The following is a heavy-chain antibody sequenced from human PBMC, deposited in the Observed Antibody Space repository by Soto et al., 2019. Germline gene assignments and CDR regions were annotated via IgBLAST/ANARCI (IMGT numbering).Heavy chain of an antibody. CDR1: GFTFSSYG. V-gene: IGHV3-30*18. CDR3: AKASTMIVVAGIDY. Sequence: QVQLVESGGGVVQPGRSLRLSCAASGFTFSSYGMHWVRQAPGKGLEWVAVITYDGSNKYYADPVKGRFTISRDNSKNTLYLQMNSLRAEDTAVYYCAKASTMIVVAGIDYWGQGTLVTVSS. D-gene: IGHD3-22*01. CDR2: ITYDGSNK. J-gene: IGHJ4*02.